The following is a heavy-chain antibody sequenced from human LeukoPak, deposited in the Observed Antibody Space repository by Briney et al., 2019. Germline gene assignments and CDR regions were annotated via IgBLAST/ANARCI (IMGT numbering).Heavy chain of an antibody. CDR1: GGSFSGYY. D-gene: IGHD4-23*01. CDR3: ARGNNIDSGGSPEGDY. V-gene: IGHV4-34*01. CDR2: INHSGST. J-gene: IGHJ4*02. Sequence: SETLSLTCAVYGGSFSGYYWSWIRQPPGKGLEWIGEINHSGSTNYNPSLKSRVTISVDTSKNQFSLKLSSVTAADTAVYYCARGNNIDSGGSPEGDYWGQGTLVTISS.